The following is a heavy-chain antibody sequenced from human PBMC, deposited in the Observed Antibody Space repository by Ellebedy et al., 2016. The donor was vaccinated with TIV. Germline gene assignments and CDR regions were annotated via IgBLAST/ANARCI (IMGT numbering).Heavy chain of an antibody. CDR2: IYFSGST. CDR1: GGPISGFY. Sequence: MPSETLSLTCTVSGGPISGFYWCWIRQPPGKGLEGIGFIYFSGSTNYNPSLKSRVTISVDTSKNQFSLKLSSVTAADTAVYYCAREGYSYATDYWGQGTLVTVSS. V-gene: IGHV4-59*01. D-gene: IGHD5-18*01. J-gene: IGHJ4*02. CDR3: AREGYSYATDY.